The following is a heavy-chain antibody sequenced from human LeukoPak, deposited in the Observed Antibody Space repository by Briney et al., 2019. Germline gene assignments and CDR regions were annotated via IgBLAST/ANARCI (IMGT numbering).Heavy chain of an antibody. D-gene: IGHD3-16*02. CDR1: GFTFSSYA. J-gene: IGHJ4*02. CDR2: ISGSGGST. Sequence: GGSLRLSCAASGFTFSSYAMSWVRQAPGKGLEWVSAISGSGGSTYYADSVKGRFTISRDNSKNTLYLQTNSLRAEDTAVYYCAKAFYDYVWGSYRPPYYFDYWGQGPLVTVSS. CDR3: AKAFYDYVWGSYRPPYYFDY. V-gene: IGHV3-23*01.